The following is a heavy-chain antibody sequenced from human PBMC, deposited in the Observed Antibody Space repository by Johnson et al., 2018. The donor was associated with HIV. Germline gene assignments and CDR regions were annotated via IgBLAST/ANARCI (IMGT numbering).Heavy chain of an antibody. V-gene: IGHV3-7*01. CDR1: GFTFSSYW. CDR2: IKQDGSEK. D-gene: IGHD1-26*01. J-gene: IGHJ3*02. CDR3: ARVRRSGTYYVDAFDI. Sequence: VQLVESGGGVVQPGRSLRLSCAASGFTFSSYWMSWVRQAPGKGLEWVANIKQDGSEKYYADSVKGRFTISRDNSKNTLYLQMNSLRAEDTAVYYCARVRRSGTYYVDAFDIWGQGTMVTVSS.